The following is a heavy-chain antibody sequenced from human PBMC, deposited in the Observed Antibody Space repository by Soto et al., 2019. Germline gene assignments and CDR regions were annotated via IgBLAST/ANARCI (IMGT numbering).Heavy chain of an antibody. D-gene: IGHD3-22*01. CDR2: ISSSGSTI. CDR1: GFTFSSYE. V-gene: IGHV3-48*03. CDR3: ARYNYYDSSGLNHDAFDI. J-gene: IGHJ3*02. Sequence: GGSLRLSCAASGFTFSSYEMNWVRQAPGKGLEWVSYISSSGSTIYYADSVKGRFTISRDNAKNSLYLQMNGLRAEDTAVYYCARYNYYDSSGLNHDAFDIWGQGTMVTVSS.